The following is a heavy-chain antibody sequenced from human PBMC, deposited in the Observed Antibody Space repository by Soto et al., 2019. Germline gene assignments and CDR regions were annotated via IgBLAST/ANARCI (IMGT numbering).Heavy chain of an antibody. D-gene: IGHD3-22*01. CDR2: IYNSGST. V-gene: IGHV4-59*01. J-gene: IGHJ4*02. Sequence: ETLSLTCTVSGGSISSYYWSWIRQPPGKGLEWIGYIYNSGSTNYNPSLKSRVTISVDTSKNQFSLKLSSVTAADTAVYYCASLALAYYYDSSGYFDYWGQGTLVTVSS. CDR1: GGSISSYY. CDR3: ASLALAYYYDSSGYFDY.